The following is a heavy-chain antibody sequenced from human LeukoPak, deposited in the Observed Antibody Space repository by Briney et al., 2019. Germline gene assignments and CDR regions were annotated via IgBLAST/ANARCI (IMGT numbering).Heavy chain of an antibody. CDR3: ATAESLSFRKGYFDY. CDR1: GYTLTELS. J-gene: IGHJ4*02. Sequence: ASVKVSCKVSGYTLTELSMHWVRQAPGKGLGWMGGFDPEDGETIYAQKFQGRVTMTEDTSTDTAYMELSSLRSEDTAVYYCATAESLSFRKGYFDYWGQGTLVTVSS. V-gene: IGHV1-24*01. CDR2: FDPEDGET. D-gene: IGHD2/OR15-2a*01.